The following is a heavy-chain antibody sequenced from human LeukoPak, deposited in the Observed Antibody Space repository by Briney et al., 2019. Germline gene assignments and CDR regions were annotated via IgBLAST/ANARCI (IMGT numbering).Heavy chain of an antibody. V-gene: IGHV3-7*01. Sequence: GGSLSLSCAASGFTLSSYWMSWVRQAPGKGLEWVANIKQDGSEKYYVDSVTGRLIISRDNSKNTLYLQMNSLRAEDTAVYYCHYGSGNSPENYWGQGTLVTVSS. CDR2: IKQDGSEK. CDR1: GFTLSSYW. D-gene: IGHD3-10*01. CDR3: HYGSGNSPENY. J-gene: IGHJ4*02.